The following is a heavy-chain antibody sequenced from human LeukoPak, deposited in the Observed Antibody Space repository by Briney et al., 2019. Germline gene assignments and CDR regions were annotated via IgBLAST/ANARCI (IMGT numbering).Heavy chain of an antibody. V-gene: IGHV4-59*01. CDR1: GGSISSYY. J-gene: IGHJ5*02. CDR2: IYYSGST. CDR3: ARGFIHNWFDP. Sequence: SETLSLTCTVSGGSISSYYWSWIRQPPGKGLEWIGYIYYSGSTNYNPSLKSRVTISVDTSKNQFSLKLSSVTAADTAVYYCARGFIHNWFDPWGQGTLVTVSS. D-gene: IGHD3-16*01.